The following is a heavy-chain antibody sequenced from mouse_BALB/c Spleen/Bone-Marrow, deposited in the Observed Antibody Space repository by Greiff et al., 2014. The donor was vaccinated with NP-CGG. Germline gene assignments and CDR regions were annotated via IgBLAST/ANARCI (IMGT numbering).Heavy chain of an antibody. V-gene: IGHV5-9-3*01. CDR2: ISSGGSYT. CDR3: ARQDYYGSSPHWYFDV. CDR1: GFTFSSYA. J-gene: IGHJ1*01. Sequence: EVNVVESGEGLVKPGGSLKLSCAASGFTFSSYAMSWVRQTPEKRLEWVGTISSGGSYTYYADSVKGRFTISRDTAKNTLYLLMSSLRSEDTAMYYCARQDYYGSSPHWYFDVWGAGTTVTVSS. D-gene: IGHD1-1*01.